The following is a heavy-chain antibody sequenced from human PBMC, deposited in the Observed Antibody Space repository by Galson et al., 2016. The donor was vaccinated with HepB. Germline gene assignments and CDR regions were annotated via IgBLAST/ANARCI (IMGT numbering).Heavy chain of an antibody. CDR2: INITGDT. CDR3: VRRYGSGSYYKRSFYGMDV. V-gene: IGHV3-13*01. Sequence: SLRLSCAASGFTFSSYDMHWVRQATGNGLEWVSTINITGDTYYPGSVKGRFTISRENAKNSLYLQMNSLRAEDTAVYYCVRRYGSGSYYKRSFYGMDVWGQGTTVTVSS. J-gene: IGHJ6*02. D-gene: IGHD3-10*01. CDR1: GFTFSSYD.